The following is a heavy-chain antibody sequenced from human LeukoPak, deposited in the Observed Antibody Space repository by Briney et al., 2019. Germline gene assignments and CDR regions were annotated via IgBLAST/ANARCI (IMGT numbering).Heavy chain of an antibody. CDR3: ARDSIYDSTAWGYFQH. D-gene: IGHD2/OR15-2a*01. Sequence: PGGSLRLSCTAPGFPFNAYNIHWIRQSPGRGLEWVSFIRNDETEIHYADFAKGRFTISRDRSKNSVYLQMNSLRAEDTAVYYCARDSIYDSTAWGYFQHWGQGTLVTVSS. V-gene: IGHV3-30*02. J-gene: IGHJ1*01. CDR1: GFPFNAYN. CDR2: IRNDETEI.